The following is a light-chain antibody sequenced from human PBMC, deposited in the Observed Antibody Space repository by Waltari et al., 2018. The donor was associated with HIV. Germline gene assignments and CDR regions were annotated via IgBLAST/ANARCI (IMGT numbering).Light chain of an antibody. CDR2: GAS. J-gene: IGKJ1*01. CDR3: QQYNSWPRT. V-gene: IGKV3-15*01. CDR1: QSVSNS. Sequence: EIVMTQSPATQSVSPGGRATLSCRASQSVSNSLVWYQQRPGQAPRLLIYGASTRATGIPGRFSGSGSGTEFTLTINSLQSEDFAVYYCQQYNSWPRTFGQGTKVEVK.